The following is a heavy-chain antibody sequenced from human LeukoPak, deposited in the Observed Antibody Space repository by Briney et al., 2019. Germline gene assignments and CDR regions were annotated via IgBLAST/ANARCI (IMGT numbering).Heavy chain of an antibody. CDR3: AKGEHSTGWYFDAFDI. V-gene: IGHV3-23*01. D-gene: IGHD6-19*01. Sequence: PGGSLRLSCAASGFTFSSYAMSWVRQAPGKGLEWVSFISVSGASTYYADSVKGRFTISRDNSKNTLYLQTNSLRAEDTAVYYCAKGEHSTGWYFDAFDIWGQGTMVTVSS. CDR2: ISVSGAST. J-gene: IGHJ3*02. CDR1: GFTFSSYA.